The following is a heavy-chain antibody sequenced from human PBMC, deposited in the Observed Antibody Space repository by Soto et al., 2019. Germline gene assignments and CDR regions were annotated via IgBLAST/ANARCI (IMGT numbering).Heavy chain of an antibody. Sequence: PSETLSLTCTVSGGAISTYYWTWIRQPAGKGLEWIGRIYSSGSTKYNPSLQGRVTMSLDTSNNQFSLRLTSVTAADTAVYYCARGQRFSDWFDPWGQGTLVTVSS. V-gene: IGHV4-4*07. CDR3: ARGQRFSDWFDP. J-gene: IGHJ5*02. CDR1: GGAISTYY. CDR2: IYSSGST. D-gene: IGHD3-3*01.